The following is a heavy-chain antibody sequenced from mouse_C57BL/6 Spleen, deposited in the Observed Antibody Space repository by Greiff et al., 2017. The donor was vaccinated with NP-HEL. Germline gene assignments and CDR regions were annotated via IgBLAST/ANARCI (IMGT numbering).Heavy chain of an antibody. CDR2: IDPENGDT. CDR3: TTRDY. CDR1: GFNIKDDY. Sequence: EVKLVESGAELVRPGASVKLSCTASGFNIKDDYMHWVKQRPEQGLEWIGWIDPENGDTEYAAKFQGKATITADTSSNTAYLQLSSLTSEDTAVYYCTTRDYWGQGTTLTVSS. V-gene: IGHV14-4*01. J-gene: IGHJ2*01.